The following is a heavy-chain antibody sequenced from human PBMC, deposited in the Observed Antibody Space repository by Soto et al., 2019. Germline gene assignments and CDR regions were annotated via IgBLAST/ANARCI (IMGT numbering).Heavy chain of an antibody. CDR3: ARGRYCLTGRCFPNWFDS. CDR1: GDSISTVDYF. J-gene: IGHJ5*01. Sequence: SETLSLTCSVSGDSISTVDYFWAWIRQPPGQALEYIGYIYKSATTYYNPSFEGRVAISLDTSKSHFSLNVTSVTAADTAVYFCARGRYCLTGRCFPNWFDSWGQGTLVTVSS. D-gene: IGHD2-15*01. CDR2: IYKSATT. V-gene: IGHV4-30-4*01.